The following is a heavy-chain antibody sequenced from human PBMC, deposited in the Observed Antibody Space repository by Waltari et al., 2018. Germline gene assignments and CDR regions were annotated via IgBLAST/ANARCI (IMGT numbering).Heavy chain of an antibody. CDR3: ARDRGRGLYFDS. CDR2: IRRSGRT. Sequence: WWSWVRQSPEKVLEWIGQIRRSGRTYYNPSLETRVSVSMYASNNKFFLKLSSAIAADTAVYYCARDRGRGLYFDSLGQGTLVTVSP. D-gene: IGHD2-15*01. J-gene: IGHJ4*02. CDR1: W. V-gene: IGHV4-4*02.